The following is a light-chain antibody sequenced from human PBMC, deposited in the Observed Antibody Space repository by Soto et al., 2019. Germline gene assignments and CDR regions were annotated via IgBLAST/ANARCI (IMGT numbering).Light chain of an antibody. V-gene: IGKV3-15*01. CDR3: QQYNFWPET. J-gene: IGKJ1*01. Sequence: IVLTQAPGTLSLSPGGRATLSCRASQSVSRYLTWYQQKPGQAPRLLIYGVSARATGIPARFSGSGFGTEFTLTISSLQSEDFALYYCQQYNFWPETFGQGTKVDIK. CDR1: QSVSRY. CDR2: GVS.